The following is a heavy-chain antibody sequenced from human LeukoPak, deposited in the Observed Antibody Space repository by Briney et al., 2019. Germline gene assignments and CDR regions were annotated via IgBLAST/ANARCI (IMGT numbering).Heavy chain of an antibody. CDR2: MNPNSGNT. CDR3: ERKGASNY. J-gene: IGHJ4*02. Sequence: ASVKVSCKASGSTFTSYDINWVRQAPGQGLEWMGWMNPNSGNTSYAQKFQGRVTLTRYSSTTTAYLELSSMSSEDEAVYYCERKGASNYWGQGTLVTVPA. V-gene: IGHV1-8*02. CDR1: GSTFTSYD.